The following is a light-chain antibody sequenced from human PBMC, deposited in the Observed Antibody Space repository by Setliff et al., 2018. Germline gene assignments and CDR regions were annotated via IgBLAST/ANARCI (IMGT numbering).Light chain of an antibody. CDR2: DVS. J-gene: IGLJ1*01. CDR1: SSDVGGYNY. CDR3: SSYTSSSTYV. Sequence: QSALPQPASVSGSPGQSITISCTGTSSDVGGYNYVSWYQQHPGKAPKLMIYDVSKRPSGVSNRFSGSKSGNTASLTISGLQAEDEADYYCSSYTSSSTYVFGTGTKGTVL. V-gene: IGLV2-14*01.